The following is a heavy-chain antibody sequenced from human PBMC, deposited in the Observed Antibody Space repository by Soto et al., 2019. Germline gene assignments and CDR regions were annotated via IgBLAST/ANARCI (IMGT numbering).Heavy chain of an antibody. Sequence: QVHLVQSGAEVKKPGSSVNVSCKTSGGDFKNYGLSWVRQAPGQGLEWMGGIVPALAVVKYGQIFQGRLPINADAGTMTVHLDLSGLRHEDTAVYYSAREITATGCHFWGQGAVVIVSS. CDR2: IVPALAVV. V-gene: IGHV1-69*04. CDR1: GGDFKNYG. D-gene: IGHD3-9*01. CDR3: AREITATGCHF. J-gene: IGHJ4*02.